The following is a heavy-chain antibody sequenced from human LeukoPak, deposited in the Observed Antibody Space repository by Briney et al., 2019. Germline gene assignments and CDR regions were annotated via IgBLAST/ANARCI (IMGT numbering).Heavy chain of an antibody. CDR1: GGSISSGDYY. D-gene: IGHD4-11*01. CDR3: ARGPPATVTRPNRGYNWFDP. V-gene: IGHV4-30-4*08. Sequence: SQTLSLTCTVSGGSISSGDYYWSWIRQPPRKGLEWIGYIYYSGSTYYNPSLKSRVTISVDTSKNQFTLKLSSVTAADTAVYYCARGPPATVTRPNRGYNWFDPWGQGTLVTVSS. CDR2: IYYSGST. J-gene: IGHJ5*02.